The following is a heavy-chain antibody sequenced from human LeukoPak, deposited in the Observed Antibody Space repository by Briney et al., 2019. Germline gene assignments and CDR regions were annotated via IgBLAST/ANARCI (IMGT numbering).Heavy chain of an antibody. Sequence: SETLSLTCTVSGGSISSSSYYWGWIRQPPGKGLEWIGSIYYSGSTYYNPSLKSRVTISVDTSKNQFSLKLSSVTAADTAVYYCATDADITMVRGAISGMDVWGQGTTVTVSS. CDR2: IYYSGST. CDR1: GGSISSSSYY. CDR3: ATDADITMVRGAISGMDV. J-gene: IGHJ6*02. D-gene: IGHD3-10*01. V-gene: IGHV4-39*07.